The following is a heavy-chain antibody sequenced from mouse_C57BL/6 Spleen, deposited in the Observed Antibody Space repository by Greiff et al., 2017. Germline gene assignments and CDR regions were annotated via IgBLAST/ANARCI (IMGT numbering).Heavy chain of an antibody. D-gene: IGHD1-1*01. Sequence: QVQLQQSGAELARPGASVKMSCKASGYTFTSYTMHWVKKRPGQGLEWIGYINPSSGYTKYNQKFKDKATLTADKSSSTAYMQLSSLTSEDSAVYYCAIHGSSYEGDYWGQGTTLTVSS. CDR2: INPSSGYT. CDR3: AIHGSSYEGDY. J-gene: IGHJ2*01. CDR1: GYTFTSYT. V-gene: IGHV1-4*01.